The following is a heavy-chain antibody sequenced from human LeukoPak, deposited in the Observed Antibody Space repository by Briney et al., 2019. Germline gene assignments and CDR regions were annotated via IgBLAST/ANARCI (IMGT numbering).Heavy chain of an antibody. Sequence: GGSLRLSCAASGFSFSGYWMNWIRKAPGKGLEWVANIKKDDGSEKYYADSVKGRFTISRDNAKNLLYLQMNSLRVEDTAVYYCVRDFVYSTGWGQGTLVTVSS. J-gene: IGHJ4*02. V-gene: IGHV3-7*03. CDR2: IKKDDGSEK. D-gene: IGHD2-8*02. CDR3: VRDFVYSTG. CDR1: GFSFSGYW.